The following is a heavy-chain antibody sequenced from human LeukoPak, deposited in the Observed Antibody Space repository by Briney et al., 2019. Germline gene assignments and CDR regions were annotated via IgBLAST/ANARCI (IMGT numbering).Heavy chain of an antibody. CDR3: AHSTDDTHYYFLTEYFHH. CDR2: IYWDDDK. D-gene: IGHD3-22*01. Sequence: SGPTLVNPTQTPTLTCTFSGFSLSTSGVLVGWIRQPPGKALEWLALIYWDDDKRYSPSLKSRLTITKDTSKNQVVLTMTNMDPVDTATYYCAHSTDDTHYYFLTEYFHHWGQGTLVTVSS. CDR1: GFSLSTSGVL. V-gene: IGHV2-5*02. J-gene: IGHJ1*01.